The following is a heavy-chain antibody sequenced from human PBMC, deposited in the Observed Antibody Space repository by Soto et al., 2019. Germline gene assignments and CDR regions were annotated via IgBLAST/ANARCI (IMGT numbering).Heavy chain of an antibody. J-gene: IGHJ4*02. CDR2: ISGSGGST. CDR3: AKDRYAWELTPKSLEFDY. Sequence: GGSLRLPCAASGFTFSSYAMSWVRQAPGKGLEWVSAISGSGGSTYYADSVKGRFTISRDNSKNTLYLQMNSLRAEDTAVYYCAKDRYAWELTPKSLEFDYWGQGTLVTVSS. CDR1: GFTFSSYA. V-gene: IGHV3-23*01. D-gene: IGHD1-26*01.